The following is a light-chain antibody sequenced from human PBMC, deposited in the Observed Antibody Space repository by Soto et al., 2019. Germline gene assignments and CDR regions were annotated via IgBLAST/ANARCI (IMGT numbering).Light chain of an antibody. CDR1: QTIGRN. CDR2: GIS. Sequence: EIVMTQSPDPLSLSPGETATLSCRASQTIGRNYLAWYQQKPGQVPRLLIYGISTRATDIPARFSGSGSGTEFTLTISSLQSEDFAVYYCQQYTQWPITFGQGTRLEIK. V-gene: IGKV3-15*01. J-gene: IGKJ5*01. CDR3: QQYTQWPIT.